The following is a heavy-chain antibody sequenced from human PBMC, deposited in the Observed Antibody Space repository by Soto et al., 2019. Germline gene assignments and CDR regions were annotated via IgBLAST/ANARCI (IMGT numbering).Heavy chain of an antibody. CDR1: GFTFSNYG. J-gene: IGHJ4*02. D-gene: IGHD5-12*01. CDR3: ARPDLVAAIVAALDC. CDR2: IWNDGSSR. Sequence: ESGGGVVQPGRSLRLSCEASGFTFSNYGMHWVRQAPGKGLEWVAVIWNDGSSRYYADSVKGRFTVSRDNSKNTLFLQMNNVRDEDTAVYFCARPDLVAAIVAALDCWGQGTLVTVSS. V-gene: IGHV3-33*01.